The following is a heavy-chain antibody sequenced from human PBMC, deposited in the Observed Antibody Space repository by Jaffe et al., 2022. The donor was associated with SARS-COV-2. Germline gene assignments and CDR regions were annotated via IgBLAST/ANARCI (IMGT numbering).Heavy chain of an antibody. V-gene: IGHV3-21*01. CDR1: GFTFSSYS. Sequence: EVQLVESGGGLVKPGGSLRLSCAASGFTFSSYSMNWVRQAPGKGLEWVSSISSSSSYIYYADSVKGRFTISRDNAKNSLYLQMNSLRAEDTAVYYCAREGGQLGISAFDIWGQGTMVTVSS. CDR3: AREGGQLGISAFDI. D-gene: IGHD7-27*01. CDR2: ISSSSSYI. J-gene: IGHJ3*02.